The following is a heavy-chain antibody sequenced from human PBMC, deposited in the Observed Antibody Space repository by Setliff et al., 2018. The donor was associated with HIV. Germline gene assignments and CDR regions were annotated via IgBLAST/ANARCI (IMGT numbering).Heavy chain of an antibody. CDR2: NNHGGST. D-gene: IGHD3-3*01. V-gene: IGHV4-34*01. Sequence: SETLSLTCAVYGGSFTTYYWSWIRQTTGKGLEWIGENNHGGSTNYNPSLKSRVTISVDRSKNQFFLKLTSVTAADTAVYYCARGSYRGSGYFVRYFDSWAQGMLVTVS. CDR1: GGSFTTYY. J-gene: IGHJ4*02. CDR3: ARGSYRGSGYFVRYFDS.